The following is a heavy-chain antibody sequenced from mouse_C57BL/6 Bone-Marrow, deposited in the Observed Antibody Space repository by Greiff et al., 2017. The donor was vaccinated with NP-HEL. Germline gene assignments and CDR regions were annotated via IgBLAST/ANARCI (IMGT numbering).Heavy chain of an antibody. CDR1: GYSITSGYY. CDR3: ARGGPVFAY. V-gene: IGHV3-6*01. Sequence: VQLKESGPGLVKPSQSLSLTCPVTGYSITSGYYWNWIRQLPGNKLEWLGYISYDGSNNYNPSLKNRISITRDTSENQFFLKLNSVTTEDTATYYCARGGPVFAYWGQGTLVTVSA. J-gene: IGHJ3*01. D-gene: IGHD1-1*01. CDR2: ISYDGSN.